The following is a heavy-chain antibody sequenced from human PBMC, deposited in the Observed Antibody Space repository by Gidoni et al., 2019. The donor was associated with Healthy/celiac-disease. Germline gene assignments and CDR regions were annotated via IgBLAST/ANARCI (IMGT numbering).Heavy chain of an antibody. J-gene: IGHJ5*02. Sequence: VQLVQSGAEVQKPGSSVKVSCKASGGTFSSYTISWVRQAPGQGLEWMGRIIPILGIANYAQKFQGRVTITADKSTSTAYMELSSLRSEDTAVYYCARDHGTARGVWFDPWGQGTLVTVSS. V-gene: IGHV1-69*08. D-gene: IGHD6-25*01. CDR3: ARDHGTARGVWFDP. CDR1: GGTFSSYT. CDR2: IIPILGIA.